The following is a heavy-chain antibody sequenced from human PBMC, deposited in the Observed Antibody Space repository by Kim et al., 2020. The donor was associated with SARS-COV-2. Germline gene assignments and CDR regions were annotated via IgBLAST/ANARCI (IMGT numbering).Heavy chain of an antibody. CDR3: ARYSSSWSNYNWFDP. D-gene: IGHD6-13*01. Sequence: SETLSLTCTVSGGSISSYYWSWIRQPPGKGLEWIGYIYYSGSTNYNPSLKSRVTISVDTSKNQFSLKLSSVTAADTAVYYCARYSSSWSNYNWFDPWGQG. CDR1: GGSISSYY. J-gene: IGHJ5*02. CDR2: IYYSGST. V-gene: IGHV4-59*08.